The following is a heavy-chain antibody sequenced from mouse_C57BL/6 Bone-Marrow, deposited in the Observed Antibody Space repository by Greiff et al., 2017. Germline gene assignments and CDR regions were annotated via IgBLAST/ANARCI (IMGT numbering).Heavy chain of an antibody. CDR2: IYPGDGDT. CDR1: GYAFSSYW. D-gene: IGHD2-2*01. Sequence: QVQLQQSGAELVKPGASVKISCKASGYAFSSYWMNWVKQRPGQGLEWIGQIYPGDGDTNYNGKFKGKATLTADKSSSTAYMQLSSLTSEDSAVYFCLVTDLYYFDYWGQGTTLTVSS. J-gene: IGHJ2*01. V-gene: IGHV1-80*01. CDR3: LVTDLYYFDY.